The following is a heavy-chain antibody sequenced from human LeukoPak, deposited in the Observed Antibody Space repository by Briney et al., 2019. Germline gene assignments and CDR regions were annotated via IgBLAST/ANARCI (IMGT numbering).Heavy chain of an antibody. CDR2: IYPGDSDT. Sequence: GESLKISCKGSGYSFTSYWIGWVRQMPGKGVGWVGIIYPGDSDTRYSPSFQGQVTISADKSISTAYLQWSSLKASDTAMYYCARGAGADGYNTDYWGQGTLVTVSS. D-gene: IGHD5-24*01. J-gene: IGHJ4*02. V-gene: IGHV5-51*01. CDR1: GYSFTSYW. CDR3: ARGAGADGYNTDY.